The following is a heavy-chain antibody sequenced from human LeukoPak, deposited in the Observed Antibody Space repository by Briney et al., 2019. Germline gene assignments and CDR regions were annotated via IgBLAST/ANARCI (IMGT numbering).Heavy chain of an antibody. CDR2: IDWDDGK. D-gene: IGHD5-12*01. CDR3: ARALKPSYGHDC. CDR1: GFSLNTNGVG. Sequence: SGPTLVNPTQTLTLTCTFSGFSLNTNGVGVGWIRQPPGKALEWLALIDWDDGKYYSTSLQTRLTISRDTSKNQVVLTMTNMDPVDTATYYCARALKPSYGHDCWGQGTLVTVSS. V-gene: IGHV2-70*01. J-gene: IGHJ4*02.